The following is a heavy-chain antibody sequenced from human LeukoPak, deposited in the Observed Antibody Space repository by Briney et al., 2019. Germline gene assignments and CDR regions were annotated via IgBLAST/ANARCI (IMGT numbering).Heavy chain of an antibody. CDR3: ARDRSGDFDY. J-gene: IGHJ4*02. V-gene: IGHV4-59*01. CDR2: IYYSGST. D-gene: IGHD3-22*01. CDR1: GGSISSYY. Sequence: SETLSLTCTVSGGSISSYYWSWIRQPPGKGLEWIGYIYYSGSTNYNPSLKSRVTISVDTSKNQFSLKLSSVTAADTAVYYCARDRSGDFDYWGQGTLVTVSS.